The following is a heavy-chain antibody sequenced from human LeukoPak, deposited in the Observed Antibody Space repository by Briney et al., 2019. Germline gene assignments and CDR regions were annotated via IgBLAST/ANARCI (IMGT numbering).Heavy chain of an antibody. Sequence: ASVKVSCKASGYTFTGYYMHWVRQAPGQGLEWMGWINPNSGGTNYAQRFQGRVTMTRDTSISTAYMELSRLRSDDTAVYYCARDGKQQLVRNYYYYYMDVWGKGTTVTVSS. D-gene: IGHD6-13*01. J-gene: IGHJ6*03. CDR3: ARDGKQQLVRNYYYYYMDV. V-gene: IGHV1-2*02. CDR1: GYTFTGYY. CDR2: INPNSGGT.